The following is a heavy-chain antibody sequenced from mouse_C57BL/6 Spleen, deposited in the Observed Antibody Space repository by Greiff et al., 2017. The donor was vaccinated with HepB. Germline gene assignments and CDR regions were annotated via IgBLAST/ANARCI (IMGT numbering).Heavy chain of an antibody. CDR3: ARPGSDTYYAMDY. Sequence: EVQVVESGGGLVKPGGSLKLSCAASGFTFSDYGMHWVRQAPEKGLEWVAYISSGSSTVYYADTVKGRFTISRDNAKNTLFLQMTSLRSEDTAMYYWARPGSDTYYAMDYWGQGTSVTVSS. CDR1: GFTFSDYG. J-gene: IGHJ4*01. D-gene: IGHD3-2*01. CDR2: ISSGSSTV. V-gene: IGHV5-17*01.